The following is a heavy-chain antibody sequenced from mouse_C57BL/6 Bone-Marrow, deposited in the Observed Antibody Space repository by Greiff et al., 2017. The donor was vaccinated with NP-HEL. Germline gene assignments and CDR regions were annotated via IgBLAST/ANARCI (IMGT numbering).Heavy chain of an antibody. V-gene: IGHV2-6*01. Sequence: VQRVESGPGLVAPSQSLSITCTVSGFSLTSYGVDWVRQSPGKGLEWLGVIWGVGSTNYNSALKSRLSISKDNSKSQVFLKMNSLQTDDTAMYYCARGSSLYYYAMDYWGQGTSVTVSS. CDR3: ARGSSLYYYAMDY. D-gene: IGHD1-1*01. CDR2: IWGVGST. J-gene: IGHJ4*01. CDR1: GFSLTSYG.